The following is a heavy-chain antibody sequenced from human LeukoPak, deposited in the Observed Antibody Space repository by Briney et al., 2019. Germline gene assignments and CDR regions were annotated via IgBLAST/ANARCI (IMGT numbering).Heavy chain of an antibody. Sequence: GSLRLSCAASGFTFSSNAMSWVRQAPGKGLEWIGYLSMRGATNYNPSLKSRVTISADTSENQFSLKVSSVTAADTAVYYCTRNRGYYVNDYWGQGILVTVSS. CDR1: GFTFSSNA. V-gene: IGHV4-59*01. D-gene: IGHD1-26*01. CDR2: LSMRGAT. J-gene: IGHJ4*02. CDR3: TRNRGYYVNDY.